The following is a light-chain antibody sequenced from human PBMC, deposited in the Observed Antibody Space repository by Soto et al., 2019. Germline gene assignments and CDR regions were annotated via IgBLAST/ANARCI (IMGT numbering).Light chain of an antibody. CDR1: QTIGTY. Sequence: DIQMTQSPSSLSASVGDRVTITCRASQTIGTYLNWYQQKPGKAPKLLIYAASNLQSGVPSRFSGSGSGTDFTLATPTVYHEEISQHTCLKSYNIPYTFGQGTKLEI. J-gene: IGKJ2*01. CDR3: LKSYNIPYT. CDR2: AAS. V-gene: IGKV1-39*01.